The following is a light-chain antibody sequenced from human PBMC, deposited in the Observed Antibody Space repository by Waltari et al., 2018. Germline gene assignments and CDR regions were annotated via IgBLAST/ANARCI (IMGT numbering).Light chain of an antibody. CDR1: KLGEKY. Sequence: SYELTQPPSVSGSPGQTASITCSGGKLGEKYACWYQQKPGQSPVLVIYQDSKRPSGIPERFSGSNSGNTTTLTISGTQAMDEADYYCQAWDSSTASRYVFGTGTKVTVL. CDR3: QAWDSSTASRYV. J-gene: IGLJ1*01. CDR2: QDS. V-gene: IGLV3-1*01.